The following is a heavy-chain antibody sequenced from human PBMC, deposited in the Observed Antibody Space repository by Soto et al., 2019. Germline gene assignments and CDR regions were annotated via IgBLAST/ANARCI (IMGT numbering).Heavy chain of an antibody. CDR3: ARVRTENYYGMDV. CDR1: GFTFSNYW. J-gene: IGHJ6*02. V-gene: IGHV3-7*05. Sequence: GGSLRLSCAASGFTFSNYWMSWGRQAPGKGLKRVANIKYDGSEKNHVDSVKGRFTISRDNAKNSLFLQMNSLRAEDTAVYYCARVRTENYYGMDVWGQGT. CDR2: IKYDGSEK.